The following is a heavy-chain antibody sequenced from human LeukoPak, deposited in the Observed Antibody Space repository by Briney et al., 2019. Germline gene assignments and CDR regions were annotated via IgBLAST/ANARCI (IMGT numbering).Heavy chain of an antibody. V-gene: IGHV3-23*01. CDR2: ISGSGGST. J-gene: IGHJ4*02. Sequence: GGSLRLSCAASGFTFSSYAMSWVRQAPGKGLEWVSAISGSGGSTYYADSVKGRLTISRDNSKNTLYLQMNSLRAEDTAVYYCAFSYGSGSYCRFWGQGTLVTVSS. D-gene: IGHD3-10*01. CDR3: AFSYGSGSYCRF. CDR1: GFTFSSYA.